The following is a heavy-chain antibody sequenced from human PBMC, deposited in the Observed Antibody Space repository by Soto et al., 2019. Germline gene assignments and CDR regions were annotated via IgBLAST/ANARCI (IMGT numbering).Heavy chain of an antibody. V-gene: IGHV4-30-4*01. Sequence: SETLSLTCSVSGASVTSGDYYWNWIRQTPGTGLEWLGYMHDSGTTSYNPSLKSRVTISRDTSKNQFSLKLTSVSAADTAVYFCARGGLYDLWSGLFDWGQGIRVTVSS. D-gene: IGHD3-3*01. CDR1: GASVTSGDYY. J-gene: IGHJ4*02. CDR3: ARGGLYDLWSGLFD. CDR2: MHDSGTT.